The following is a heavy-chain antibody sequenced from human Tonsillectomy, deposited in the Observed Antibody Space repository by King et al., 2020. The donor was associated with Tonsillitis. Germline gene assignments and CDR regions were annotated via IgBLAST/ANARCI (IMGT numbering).Heavy chain of an antibody. J-gene: IGHJ4*02. D-gene: IGHD6-13*01. Sequence: VQLQQWGAGLLKPSETLSLTCAVYGGSFSGYYWSWIRQPPGKGLGWIGEINHSGSTNYNPSLKSRVTISVDTSKNQFSLKLTSVTAADTAVYYCARAPFGSSWCRNFDSWGQETLVTVSS. CDR1: GGSFSGYY. CDR3: ARAPFGSSWCRNFDS. V-gene: IGHV4-34*01. CDR2: INHSGST.